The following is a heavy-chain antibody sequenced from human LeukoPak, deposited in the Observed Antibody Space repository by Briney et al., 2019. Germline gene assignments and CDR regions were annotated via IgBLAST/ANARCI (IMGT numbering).Heavy chain of an antibody. D-gene: IGHD1-26*01. V-gene: IGHV4-59*08. CDR3: ARRVGAPRDAFDI. CDR2: IYYTGST. CDR1: SGSISSYY. J-gene: IGHJ3*02. Sequence: SETLSLTCSVSSGSISSYYWSWIRQPPGKGLEWIGYIYYTGSTNYNPSLKSRVTISVDTSQNQFSLNLSSVTAADTAVYYCARRVGAPRDAFDIWGQGTMVTVSS.